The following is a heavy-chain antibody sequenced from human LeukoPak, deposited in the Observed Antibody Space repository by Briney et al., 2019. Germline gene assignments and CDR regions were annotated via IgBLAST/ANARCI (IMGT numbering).Heavy chain of an antibody. CDR3: ARDKDYGDYPYYYYGMDV. CDR2: IYYSGST. CDR1: GGSISSYY. D-gene: IGHD4-17*01. Sequence: SETLSLTCTVSGGSISSYYWSWIRQPPRKGLEWIGYIYYSGSTNYNPSLKSRVTISVDTSNNQFSLKLSSVTAADTAVYYCARDKDYGDYPYYYYGMDVWGKGTTVTVSS. J-gene: IGHJ6*04. V-gene: IGHV4-59*01.